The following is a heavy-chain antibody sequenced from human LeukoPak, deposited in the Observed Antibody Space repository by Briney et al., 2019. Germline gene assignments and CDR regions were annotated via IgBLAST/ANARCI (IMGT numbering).Heavy chain of an antibody. Sequence: PSETLSLTCAVYGGSFSGYYWSWIRQPPGKGLEWIGYIYYSGSTNYNPSLKSRVTISVDTSKNQFSLKLSSVTAADTAVYYCARRYDSSGYYYFDYWGQGTLVTVSS. CDR1: GGSFSGYY. CDR3: ARRYDSSGYYYFDY. V-gene: IGHV4-59*08. CDR2: IYYSGST. D-gene: IGHD3-22*01. J-gene: IGHJ4*02.